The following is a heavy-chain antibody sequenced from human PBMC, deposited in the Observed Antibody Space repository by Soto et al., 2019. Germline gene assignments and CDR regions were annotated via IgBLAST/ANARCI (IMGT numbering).Heavy chain of an antibody. D-gene: IGHD6-19*01. CDR3: TTRYGSDWYG. V-gene: IGHV3-15*01. CDR1: GITLDSAW. CDR2: AKRKAAGGAI. J-gene: IGHJ4*02. Sequence: GGSLRLSCAASGITLDSAWINWVRQASGKGLEWVAQAKRKAAGGAIDYAAPVKGRFIISRDDSKNMAYLQMDSLKIEDTALYYCTTRYGSDWYGWAQGT.